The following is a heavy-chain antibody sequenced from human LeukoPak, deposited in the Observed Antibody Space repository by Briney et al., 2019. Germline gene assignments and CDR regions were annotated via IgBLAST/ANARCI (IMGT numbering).Heavy chain of an antibody. D-gene: IGHD3-3*01. CDR1: GFTFSSYA. V-gene: IGHV3-23*01. CDR3: AEDPVEAYLEWLPLYYFDY. CDR2: ISGSGGST. Sequence: GGSLRLSSAASGFTFSSYAMSWVRQAPGKGLEWVSAISGSGGSTYYADSVKGRFTISRDNSKNTLYLQMNSLRAEDTAVYYCAEDPVEAYLEWLPLYYFDYWGQGTLVTVSS. J-gene: IGHJ4*02.